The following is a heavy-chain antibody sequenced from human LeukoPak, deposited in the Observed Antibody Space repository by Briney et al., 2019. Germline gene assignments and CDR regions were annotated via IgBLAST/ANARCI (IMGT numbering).Heavy chain of an antibody. CDR1: GFNFSTYW. CDR3: AGGASARQDY. Sequence: EGSLRLSCAASGFNFSTYWMRWVRQAPGKGPVWVSRIYLDGSSTNYADSVKGRFTISRDNANNTVYLQMNSLRPEDTAVYYCAGGASARQDYWGQGTLVTVSS. CDR2: IYLDGSST. J-gene: IGHJ4*02. V-gene: IGHV3-74*01. D-gene: IGHD2-2*01.